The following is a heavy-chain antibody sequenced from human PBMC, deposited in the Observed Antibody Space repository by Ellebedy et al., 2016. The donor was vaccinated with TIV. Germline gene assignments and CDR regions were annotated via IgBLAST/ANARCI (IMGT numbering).Heavy chain of an antibody. CDR1: GDTSATSG. Sequence: AASVQVSCKASGDTSATSGFSWMRQAPGQGLEWLGWISAYSDKTNYAQKFQGRVTLTTETSTVTAHMDLKSLTSYDTAVYYCARVRYSGYDYSDYWGQGTLVTVSS. CDR3: ARVRYSGYDYSDY. CDR2: ISAYSDKT. D-gene: IGHD5-12*01. V-gene: IGHV1-18*04. J-gene: IGHJ4*02.